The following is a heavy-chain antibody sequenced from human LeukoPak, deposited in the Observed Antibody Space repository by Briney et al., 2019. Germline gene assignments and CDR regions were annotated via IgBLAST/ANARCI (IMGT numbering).Heavy chain of an antibody. CDR1: GGSISSYY. CDR3: ARHRLRSYSSSWSPFDY. CDR2: IYYSGST. Sequence: SETLSLTCTVSGGSISSYYWSWIRQPPGKGLEWIGYIYYSGSTNYNPSLKSRVTISVDTSKNQFSLKLSSVTAADTAVYYCARHRLRSYSSSWSPFDYWGQGTLVTVSS. D-gene: IGHD6-13*01. J-gene: IGHJ4*02. V-gene: IGHV4-59*08.